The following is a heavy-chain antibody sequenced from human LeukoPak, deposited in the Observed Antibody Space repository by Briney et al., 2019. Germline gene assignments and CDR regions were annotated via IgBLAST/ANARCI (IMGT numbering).Heavy chain of an antibody. CDR2: TYYRSRRYS. Sequence: SQTLSLTCAISGDSVSSDSAAWNWVRLSPSRGLEWLGRTYYRSRRYSHYSVSVKSRITINPDTSRNQFSLQLNSVTPEDTAVYYCARGFSSGWLDYWGRGTLVTVSS. J-gene: IGHJ4*02. D-gene: IGHD6-19*01. CDR1: GDSVSSDSAA. V-gene: IGHV6-1*01. CDR3: ARGFSSGWLDY.